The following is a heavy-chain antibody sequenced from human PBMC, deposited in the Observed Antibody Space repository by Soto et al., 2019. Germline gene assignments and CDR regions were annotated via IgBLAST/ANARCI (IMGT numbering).Heavy chain of an antibody. D-gene: IGHD4-17*01. CDR3: ARHTVTIRAGFDY. J-gene: IGHJ4*02. CDR1: GGSFSGYY. Sequence: SETLSLTCAVYGGSFSGYYWSWIRQPPGKELEWIGYTHYSGNTNYHPSLKSRVTISLDTSRNQFSLKLSSVTAADTAIYYCARHTVTIRAGFDYWGQGALVTVSS. CDR2: THYSGNT. V-gene: IGHV4-59*01.